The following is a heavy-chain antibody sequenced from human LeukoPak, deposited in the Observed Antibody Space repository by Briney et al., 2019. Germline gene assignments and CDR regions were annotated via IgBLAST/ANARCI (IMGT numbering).Heavy chain of an antibody. Sequence: ASVKVSCKASGYTFTSYDMHWVRQAPGQGLEGMGLINPTGGSTGYAQKFQGRVTMTRDMSTSTDYMELSSLRSEDTAIYYCARDNSVGDNAWWFDPWGQGTLVTVSS. D-gene: IGHD1-26*01. J-gene: IGHJ5*02. V-gene: IGHV1-46*01. CDR2: INPTGGST. CDR3: ARDNSVGDNAWWFDP. CDR1: GYTFTSYD.